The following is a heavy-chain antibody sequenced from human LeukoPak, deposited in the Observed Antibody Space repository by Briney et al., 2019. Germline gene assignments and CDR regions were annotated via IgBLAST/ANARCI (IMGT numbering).Heavy chain of an antibody. V-gene: IGHV4-38-2*02. CDR1: GYSISSGYY. CDR3: ARDYYGSGSYIRIPYYYYYYMDV. D-gene: IGHD3-10*01. Sequence: PSETLSLTCTVSGYSISSGYYWGWIRQPPGKGLEWIGSIYHSGSTYYNPSLKSRVTISVDTSKNQFSLKLSSVTAADTAVYYCARDYYGSGSYIRIPYYYYYYMDVWGKGTTVTVSS. J-gene: IGHJ6*03. CDR2: IYHSGST.